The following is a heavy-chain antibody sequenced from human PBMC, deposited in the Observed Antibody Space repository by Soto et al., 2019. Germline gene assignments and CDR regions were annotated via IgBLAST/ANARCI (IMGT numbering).Heavy chain of an antibody. V-gene: IGHV4-30-2*01. CDR3: ARAYESSGYPTRGGMDV. Sequence: QLQLQESGSGLVKPSQTLSLTCAVSGGSISSGGYSWSWIRQPPGKGLEWIGYIYHSGSTYYNPALESRVTISGDRSKNQFSLKLSSVTAADTAVYYCARAYESSGYPTRGGMDVWGQGTTVTVSS. CDR2: IYHSGST. D-gene: IGHD3-22*01. CDR1: GGSISSGGYS. J-gene: IGHJ6*02.